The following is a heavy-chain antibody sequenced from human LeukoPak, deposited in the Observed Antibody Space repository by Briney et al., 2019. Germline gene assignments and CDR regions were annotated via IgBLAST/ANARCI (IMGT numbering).Heavy chain of an antibody. D-gene: IGHD6-19*01. CDR1: GYTFTGYY. V-gene: IGHV1-2*06. J-gene: IGHJ4*02. Sequence: ASVKVSCKASGYTFTGYYMHWVRQAPRQGLEWMGRINPNSGGTNYAQKFQGRVTMTRDTSISTAYMELSRLRSDDTAVYYCARGPYSSGWYNFDYWGQGTLVTVSS. CDR2: INPNSGGT. CDR3: ARGPYSSGWYNFDY.